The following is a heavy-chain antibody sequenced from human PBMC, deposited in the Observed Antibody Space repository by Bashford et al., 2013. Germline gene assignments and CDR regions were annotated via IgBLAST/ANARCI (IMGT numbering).Heavy chain of an antibody. CDR2: ISPYSGNT. Sequence: VASVKVSCKASGYTFTNYGINWVRQAPGQGLEWMGWISPYSGNTNHAQNFQGRVTMTTDTSTTTAYMELRSLRSDDTAVYYCARDSVPTMKEVVTSWLDPWGQGTQVTVSS. J-gene: IGHJ5*02. CDR3: ARDSVPTMKEVVTSWLDP. D-gene: IGHD3-22*01. V-gene: IGHV1-18*01. CDR1: GYTFTNYG.